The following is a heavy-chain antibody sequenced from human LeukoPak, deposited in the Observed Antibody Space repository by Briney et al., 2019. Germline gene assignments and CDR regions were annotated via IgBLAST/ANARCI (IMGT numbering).Heavy chain of an antibody. CDR1: GFTFSSYW. CDR2: IKQDGSEK. CDR3: AKTYYDYVWGTSPFDF. J-gene: IGHJ4*02. V-gene: IGHV3-7*02. Sequence: GGSLRLSCAASGFTFSSYWMSWVRQAPGKGLEWVANIKQDGSEKYYVDSVKGRFTISRDNAKNSLYLQMNSLRAEDTAVYYCAKTYYDYVWGTSPFDFWGQGTLVTVSS. D-gene: IGHD3-16*01.